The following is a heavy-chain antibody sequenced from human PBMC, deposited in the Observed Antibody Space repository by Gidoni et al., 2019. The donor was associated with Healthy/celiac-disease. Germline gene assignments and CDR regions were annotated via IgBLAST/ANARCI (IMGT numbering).Heavy chain of an antibody. CDR3: ASGGDIVVVPAANFGGMDV. Sequence: EVKKPGSSVKVSCKDSGGTFSSYAISWVRQAPGQGLEWMGGIIPIFGTANYAQQFQGRVTITADESTSTAYLELSSLRSEDTAVYYCASGGDIVVVPAANFGGMDVWGHGTTVTVSS. J-gene: IGHJ6*02. CDR2: IIPIFGTA. V-gene: IGHV1-69*01. CDR1: GGTFSSYA. D-gene: IGHD2-2*01.